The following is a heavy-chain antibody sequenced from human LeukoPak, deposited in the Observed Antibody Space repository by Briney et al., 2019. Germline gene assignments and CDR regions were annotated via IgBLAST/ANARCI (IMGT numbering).Heavy chain of an antibody. D-gene: IGHD6-6*01. V-gene: IGHV4-30-2*01. J-gene: IGHJ5*02. Sequence: SETLSLTCTVSGGSISSGGHSWSWIRQPPGKGLEWIGYIYHSGSGSTYYNPSLKSRVTISIDKSKNQFSLKLNSVTAADTAVYYCARRAQQWKLVRQYNWFDPWGQGTLVTVSS. CDR2: IYHSGSGST. CDR1: GGSISSGGHS. CDR3: ARRAQQWKLVRQYNWFDP.